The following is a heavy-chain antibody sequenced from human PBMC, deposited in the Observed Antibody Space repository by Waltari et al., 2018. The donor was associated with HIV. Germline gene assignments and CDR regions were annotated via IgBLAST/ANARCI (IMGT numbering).Heavy chain of an antibody. Sequence: QVQLQQWGAGLLKPSETLSLTCAVYGGSFSGSYWSWIRQPPGTGLEWIGEINHSGSTNHNPSLKSRVTISVDTSKTQFALKLSSVTAADTAVYYCARGQTREFGVVIIYYFDYWGQGTLVTVSS. J-gene: IGHJ4*02. CDR1: GGSFSGSY. CDR2: INHSGST. V-gene: IGHV4-34*01. D-gene: IGHD3-3*01. CDR3: ARGQTREFGVVIIYYFDY.